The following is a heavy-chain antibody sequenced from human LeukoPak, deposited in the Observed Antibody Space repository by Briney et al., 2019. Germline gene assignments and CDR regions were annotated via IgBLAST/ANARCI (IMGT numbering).Heavy chain of an antibody. D-gene: IGHD2-2*01. CDR1: GFTFSSYS. Sequence: GGSLRLSCAASGFTFSSYSMNWVRQAPGKGLEWVSYISSSSSTIYYADSVKGRFTISRDNAKNSLYLQMNSLRAEDTAVYYCARGDRSVVVSRSDYWGQGTLVTVSS. CDR3: ARGDRSVVVSRSDY. CDR2: ISSSSSTI. V-gene: IGHV3-48*01. J-gene: IGHJ4*02.